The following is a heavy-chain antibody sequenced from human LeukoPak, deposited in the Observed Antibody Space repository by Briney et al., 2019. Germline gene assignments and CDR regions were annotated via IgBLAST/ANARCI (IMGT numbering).Heavy chain of an antibody. D-gene: IGHD2-21*02. CDR3: ARLYCGGDCYLWGAFDI. J-gene: IGHJ3*02. CDR2: IIPIFGTA. V-gene: IGHV1-69*05. Sequence: GASVKVSCKASGGTFSSYAISWVRQAPGQGLEWMGRIIPIFGTANYAQKFQGRVTITTDESTSTASLELSSLRSEDTAVYYCARLYCGGDCYLWGAFDIWGQETMVTVSS. CDR1: GGTFSSYA.